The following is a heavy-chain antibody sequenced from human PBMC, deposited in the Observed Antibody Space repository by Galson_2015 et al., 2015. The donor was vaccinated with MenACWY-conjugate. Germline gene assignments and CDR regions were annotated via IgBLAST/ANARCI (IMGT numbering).Heavy chain of an antibody. CDR3: ARDWVTGNDY. CDR2: INQDGSET. D-gene: IGHD1-20*01. Sequence: SLRLSCAASGFAFSNYWMSWVRQAPGQGLEWVANINQDGSETYYVDSVKGRFTISRDNAKNTLYLQMNSLRAEDTAVYYCARDWVTGNDYWGQGTLVTVSS. J-gene: IGHJ4*02. CDR1: GFAFSNYW. V-gene: IGHV3-7*01.